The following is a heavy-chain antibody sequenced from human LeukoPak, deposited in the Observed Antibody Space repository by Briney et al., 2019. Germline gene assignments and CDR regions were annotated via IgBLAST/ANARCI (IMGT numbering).Heavy chain of an antibody. CDR1: GFTFTSYG. CDR2: MWYDGSKQ. J-gene: IGHJ4*02. Sequence: GGSLRLSCAASGFTFTSYGMHWVRQAPGKGLEWVAVMWYDGSKQYYADSVKGRFTISRDTSKNTLYLEMNSLRPEDTAVYYCARELYGDTGYWGQGTLVTVSS. CDR3: ARELYGDTGY. D-gene: IGHD4-17*01. V-gene: IGHV3-33*01.